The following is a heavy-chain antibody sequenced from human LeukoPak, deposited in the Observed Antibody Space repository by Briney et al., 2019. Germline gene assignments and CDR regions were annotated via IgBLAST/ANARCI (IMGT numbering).Heavy chain of an antibody. V-gene: IGHV3-7*01. D-gene: IGHD1-1*01. J-gene: IGHJ4*02. CDR3: ARWRGRQSEFDY. Sequence: GGSLRLSCEASGFTFSSYWMSWVRQAPGKGLEWVAHIKEDESDEYYVDSVRGRFTASRDNAKNSVKLQMNSLRVEDTAVYYCARWRGRQSEFDYWGQGTLVTVSS. CDR1: GFTFSSYW. CDR2: IKEDESDE.